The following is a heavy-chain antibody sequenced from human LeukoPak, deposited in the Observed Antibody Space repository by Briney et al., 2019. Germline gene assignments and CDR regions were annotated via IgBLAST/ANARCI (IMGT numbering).Heavy chain of an antibody. CDR1: GGSFSNYY. CDR3: ARRWNYGRNYYIDV. CDR2: INDSGRI. J-gene: IGHJ6*03. V-gene: IGHV4-34*01. D-gene: IGHD1-7*01. Sequence: PSETLSLTCAVYGGSFSNYYWSWIRQPPGKGLEWIGEINDSGRINYHPSLMSRVTVSVDTSKNQFSLRLTSVTATDTAVYYCARRWNYGRNYYIDVWGNGATVSVSS.